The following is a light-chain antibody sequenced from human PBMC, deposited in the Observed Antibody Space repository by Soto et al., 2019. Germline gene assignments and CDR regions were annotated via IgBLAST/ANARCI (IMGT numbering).Light chain of an antibody. CDR2: GAS. Sequence: EIVITLSPATLAVSPCQGITLSCRASQSVSRTFAGYHRKPGHDPTLLIYGASTKATAITPKMSGSRFGREFTLTISSLKSGDFAADYCQQHYNSYPITFGGGTKVDIK. CDR1: QSVSRT. J-gene: IGKJ4*01. CDR3: QQHYNSYPIT. V-gene: IGKV3-15*01.